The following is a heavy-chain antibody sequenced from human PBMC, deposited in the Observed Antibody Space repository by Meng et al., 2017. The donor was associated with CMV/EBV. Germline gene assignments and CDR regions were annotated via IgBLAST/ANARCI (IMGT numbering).Heavy chain of an antibody. CDR1: GYTFTSYD. Sequence: ASVKVSCKASGYTFTSYDINWVRQATGQGLEWMGWMNPNSGNTGYAQKFQGRVTITRNTSISTAYMELSSLRSEDTAVYYCARGLGRTTYCGGDCYWYYYYGMDVWGQGTTVTVSS. CDR3: ARGLGRTTYCGGDCYWYYYYGMDV. D-gene: IGHD2-21*01. CDR2: MNPNSGNT. J-gene: IGHJ6*02. V-gene: IGHV1-8*03.